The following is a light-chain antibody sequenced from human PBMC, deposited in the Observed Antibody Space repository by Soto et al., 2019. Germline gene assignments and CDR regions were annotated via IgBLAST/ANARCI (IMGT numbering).Light chain of an antibody. CDR2: GNS. J-gene: IGLJ2*01. CDR3: HSYDSSISGLV. Sequence: QPVLTQPPSVSGAPGQGVTISCTGSSSNIGAGYYVHWYQQLPGTAPKLIIYGNSNRPSGVPDRFSAAKSGTSASLTITAGQADDEADDYCHSYDSSISGLVFGAGTKLTVL. V-gene: IGLV1-40*01. CDR1: SSNIGAGYY.